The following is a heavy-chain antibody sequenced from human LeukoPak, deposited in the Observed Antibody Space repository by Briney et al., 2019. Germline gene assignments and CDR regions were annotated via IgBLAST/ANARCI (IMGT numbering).Heavy chain of an antibody. Sequence: SVKVSCKASGGTFSSYAICWVRQAPGQGLEWMGRIIPILGIANYAQKFQGRVTITADKSTSTAYMELSSLRSEDTAVYYCARGVGYSYGSSEDYWGQGTLVTVSS. CDR1: GGTFSSYA. D-gene: IGHD5-18*01. J-gene: IGHJ4*02. V-gene: IGHV1-69*04. CDR3: ARGVGYSYGSSEDY. CDR2: IIPILGIA.